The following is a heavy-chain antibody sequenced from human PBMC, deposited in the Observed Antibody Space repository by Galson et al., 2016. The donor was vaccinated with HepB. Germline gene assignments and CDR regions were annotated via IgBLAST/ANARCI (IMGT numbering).Heavy chain of an antibody. CDR2: IYPDDFDT. V-gene: IGHV5-51*01. J-gene: IGHJ2*01. D-gene: IGHD4-23*01. CDR3: VRPSRTVVPPEGYFDL. Sequence: QSGAEVKKPGESLKISCKGSGYSFSDYWIGWVRQMPGKGLEWMGIIYPDDFDTRYSPSFQGHVTISADKSINTAYLQWSRLKAPDTAMYYCVRPSRTVVPPEGYFDLWGRGTLVTVSS. CDR1: GYSFSDYW.